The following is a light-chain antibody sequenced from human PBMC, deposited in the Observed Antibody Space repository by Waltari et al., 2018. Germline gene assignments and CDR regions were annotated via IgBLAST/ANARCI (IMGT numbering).Light chain of an antibody. Sequence: DIKMTQSPSSLSASVGDSVTITCRASQVLDSFLAWYQKKPVEAPKLLIFAASTLHSGVPSRFSGSGSGADYTLTITGLQPEDAATYYCQHSYNNPQTFGPGTRVEIK. CDR3: QHSYNNPQT. J-gene: IGKJ1*01. CDR2: AAS. V-gene: IGKV1-39*01. CDR1: QVLDSF.